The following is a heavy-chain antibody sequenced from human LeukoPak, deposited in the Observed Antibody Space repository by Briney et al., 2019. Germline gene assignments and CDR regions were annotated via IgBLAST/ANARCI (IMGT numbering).Heavy chain of an antibody. D-gene: IGHD3-3*01. J-gene: IGHJ4*02. CDR2: ISGSGGST. Sequence: PGGSLRLSCAASGFTFSSYAMSWVRQAPGKGLEWVSAISGSGGSTYYADSVKGRFTISRDNSKNTLYLQMNSLRAEDTAVYYCAKVGPHTIFGVGQFDYWGQGTLVTVSS. CDR1: GFTFSSYA. V-gene: IGHV3-23*01. CDR3: AKVGPHTIFGVGQFDY.